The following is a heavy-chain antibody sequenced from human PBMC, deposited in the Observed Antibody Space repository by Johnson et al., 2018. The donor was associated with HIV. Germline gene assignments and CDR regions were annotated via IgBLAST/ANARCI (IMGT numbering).Heavy chain of an antibody. CDR1: GFTFSSYG. V-gene: IGHV3-33*01. D-gene: IGHD5-18*01. Sequence: VQLVESGGGVVQPGRSLRLSCAASGFTFSSYGMHWVRQAPGKGLEWVAVILYDGSNNYYADSVKDRFTIPRDNSKNSLYLKRNSRRAEDTAVCYCARSNTAMMYDAFDIWGQGTMVTVSS. CDR3: ARSNTAMMYDAFDI. J-gene: IGHJ3*02. CDR2: ILYDGSNN.